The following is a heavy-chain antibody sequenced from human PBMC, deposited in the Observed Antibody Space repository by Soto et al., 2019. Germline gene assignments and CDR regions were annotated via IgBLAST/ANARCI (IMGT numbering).Heavy chain of an antibody. J-gene: IGHJ5*02. V-gene: IGHV1-46*01. CDR1: GYTFTTHY. CDR3: ASAGENHVSGVFFPPFLYFSNS. Sequence: QVQLVQSGTEVKKPGASVNVSCKASGYTFTTHYMHWVRQAPGQGLEWMGLINPSGGRTTSTLKFQGRVTMTSVSSTKTAYVELTSLRHEDTAIYFCASAGENHVSGVFFPPFLYFSNSWGQGTPVTVSS. CDR2: INPSGGRT. D-gene: IGHD2-2*02.